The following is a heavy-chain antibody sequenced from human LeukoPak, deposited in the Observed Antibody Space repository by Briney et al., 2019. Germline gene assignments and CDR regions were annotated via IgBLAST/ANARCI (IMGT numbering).Heavy chain of an antibody. Sequence: AAVKVSCKASGYTFTGYYMHWVRQAPGQGVGWVGWINPNSGGTNYAHKFQGRVTMTRDTSISTAYMELSRLRSDDTAVYYCARGLNYDYVWGSSGYFDYWGQGTLVTVSS. CDR1: GYTFTGYY. D-gene: IGHD3-16*01. J-gene: IGHJ4*02. CDR3: ARGLNYDYVWGSSGYFDY. V-gene: IGHV1-2*07. CDR2: INPNSGGT.